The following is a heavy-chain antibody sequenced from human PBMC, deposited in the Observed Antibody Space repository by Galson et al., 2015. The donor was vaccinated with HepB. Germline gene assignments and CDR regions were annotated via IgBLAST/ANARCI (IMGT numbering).Heavy chain of an antibody. CDR1: GFTFSNYA. D-gene: IGHD3-16*01. V-gene: IGHV3-23*01. Sequence: SLRLSCAASGFTFSNYAMSWVRQAPGKGLEWVSSISSSGASTYYADSVKGRFTISRDNSNSTLYLQINSLRAEDTAVYYCAKDSFMITFRDYFDYWGQGTLVTVSS. J-gene: IGHJ4*02. CDR2: ISSSGAST. CDR3: AKDSFMITFRDYFDY.